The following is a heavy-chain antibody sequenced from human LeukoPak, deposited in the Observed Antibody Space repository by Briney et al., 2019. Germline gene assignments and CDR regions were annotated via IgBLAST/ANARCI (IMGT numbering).Heavy chain of an antibody. Sequence: PGGSLRLSCTASGFTFSSYWMCWVRQAPGKGLELVANIQQDGSEKYYVDSVKGRFTISRDNAKNSLYLQMHSLRADDTAVYYCAKDPNSGWYMAYFDYWGQGTLVTVSS. V-gene: IGHV3-7*03. CDR3: AKDPNSGWYMAYFDY. D-gene: IGHD6-19*01. CDR2: IQQDGSEK. J-gene: IGHJ4*02. CDR1: GFTFSSYW.